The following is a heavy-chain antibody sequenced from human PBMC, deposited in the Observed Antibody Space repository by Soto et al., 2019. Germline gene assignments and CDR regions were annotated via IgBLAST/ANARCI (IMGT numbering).Heavy chain of an antibody. CDR2: IVTIVDTS. CDR1: GGTFSSYA. V-gene: IGHV1-69*12. Sequence: QVQLVQSGAEVRQPASSVKVSCTTSGGTFSSYAISWVRQAPGQGLEWMGGIVTIVDTSTYAQKFQGSVTITADESTSTAYMELSSLRSDDTAIYYCVRVVAIPGYPDNWGQGTLVTVSS. D-gene: IGHD5-12*01. CDR3: VRVVAIPGYPDN. J-gene: IGHJ4*02.